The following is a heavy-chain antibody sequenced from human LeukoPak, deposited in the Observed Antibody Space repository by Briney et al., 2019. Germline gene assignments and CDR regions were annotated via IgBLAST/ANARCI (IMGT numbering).Heavy chain of an antibody. CDR3: AKGYDGGWTLSAFDI. Sequence: GGSLRLSCAASGFTFDDYAMHWVRQAPGKSLEWVSLITWDGDNTYYANSVKGRFTISRDNAKNSLYLQMNSLRAEDTALYYCAKGYDGGWTLSAFDIWGQGTMVTVSS. J-gene: IGHJ3*02. CDR1: GFTFDDYA. V-gene: IGHV3-43D*03. D-gene: IGHD6-19*01. CDR2: ITWDGDNT.